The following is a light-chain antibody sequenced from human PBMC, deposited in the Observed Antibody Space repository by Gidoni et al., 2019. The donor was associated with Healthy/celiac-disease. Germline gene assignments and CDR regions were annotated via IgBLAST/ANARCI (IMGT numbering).Light chain of an antibody. CDR2: GAS. J-gene: IGKJ1*01. V-gene: IGKV3-15*01. Sequence: EIGMTQDPATLAVSPGERATLSGRASQSVSINLAWYQQKPGQAPRPLIYGASTRATGIPARFSGSGSGTEFTLTISSLQSEDFSVYYCQQYNNWPPWTFGQGTKVEIK. CDR3: QQYNNWPPWT. CDR1: QSVSIN.